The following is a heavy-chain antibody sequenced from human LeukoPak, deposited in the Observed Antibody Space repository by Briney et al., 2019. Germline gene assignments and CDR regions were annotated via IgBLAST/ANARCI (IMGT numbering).Heavy chain of an antibody. V-gene: IGHV4-59*08. Sequence: PSETLSLTCTVSGGSISSYYWSWIRQPPGKGLEWIGYIYYSGSTNYNPSLKSRVTISVDTSKNQFPLKLSSVTAADTAVYYCARRYYYGSGSYGYDYWGQGTLVTVSS. CDR3: ARRYYYGSGSYGYDY. CDR1: GGSISSYY. D-gene: IGHD3-10*01. CDR2: IYYSGST. J-gene: IGHJ4*02.